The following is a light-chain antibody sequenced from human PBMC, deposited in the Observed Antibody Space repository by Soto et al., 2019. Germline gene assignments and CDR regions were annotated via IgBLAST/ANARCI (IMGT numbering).Light chain of an antibody. Sequence: EIVLTQSPGTLYLSPGERATLSCRASQSVSSGNLAWYQQNPGHGRRLLLFGVSNRTTGVPERFSGSGSGTDFTLTISRLEPEDFAVYSCQQYGSSPYTFGQGTKLEI. CDR3: QQYGSSPYT. CDR1: QSVSSGN. CDR2: GVS. J-gene: IGKJ2*01. V-gene: IGKV3-20*01.